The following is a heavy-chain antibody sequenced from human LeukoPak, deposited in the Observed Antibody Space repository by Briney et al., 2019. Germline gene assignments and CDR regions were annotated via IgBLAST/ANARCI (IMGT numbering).Heavy chain of an antibody. CDR2: IIPIFGTA. CDR1: GGTFSSYA. D-gene: IGHD2-2*01. Sequence: GASVKVSCKASGGTFSSYAISWVRQAPGQGLEWMGGIIPIFGTANYAQKFQGRVTITTDESTSTAYMELSSLRSEDTAVYYCARGTIVVVPAAIPAIRAFDIWGQGTTVTVSS. CDR3: ARGTIVVVPAAIPAIRAFDI. V-gene: IGHV1-69*05. J-gene: IGHJ3*02.